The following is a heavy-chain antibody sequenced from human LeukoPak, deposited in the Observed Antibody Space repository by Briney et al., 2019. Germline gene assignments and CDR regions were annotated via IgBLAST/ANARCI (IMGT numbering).Heavy chain of an antibody. D-gene: IGHD4-17*01. CDR3: AKGGDYGEYGAFDI. Sequence: GGSLRLSCAASGFTFDTYAMSWVRQAPGKGLEWVSVIYSGGTTYYADSVKGRFTIFRDNSKNTLYLQMNSLRAEDTAVYYCAKGGDYGEYGAFDIWGQGTMVTVSS. CDR1: GFTFDTYA. CDR2: IYSGGTT. V-gene: IGHV3-23*03. J-gene: IGHJ3*02.